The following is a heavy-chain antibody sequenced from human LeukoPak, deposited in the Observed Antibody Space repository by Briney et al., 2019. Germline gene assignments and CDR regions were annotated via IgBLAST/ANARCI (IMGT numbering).Heavy chain of an antibody. CDR2: IFGSGGSP. V-gene: IGHV3-23*01. D-gene: IGHD5-18*01. Sequence: TGGSLRLSCDPSGFTFGSHAIYWVRHAPGKGLEWVAGIFGSGGSPHYADPVKGRFTISRDNSRNTVYLQINRLRAEDTAVYYCGKTTVGYSSGQKPAWPVDYWGQGTLVTVSS. CDR1: GFTFGSHA. J-gene: IGHJ4*02. CDR3: GKTTVGYSSGQKPAWPVDY.